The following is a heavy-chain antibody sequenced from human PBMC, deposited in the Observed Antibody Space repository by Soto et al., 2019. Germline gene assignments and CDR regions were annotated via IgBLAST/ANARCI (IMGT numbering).Heavy chain of an antibody. CDR1: GYTFTGYA. V-gene: IGHV1-3*01. CDR2: INAGNGNT. J-gene: IGHJ6*02. CDR3: ARGGYYDSSGSRNYHYYGMNA. Sequence: GASVKVSCKASGYTFTGYAMHWVRQAPGQRLEWMGWINAGNGNTKYSQKFQGRVTITRDTSTKTAYMEVRSLRSDDTAVYYCARGGYYDSSGSRNYHYYGMNAWGQGTTVTVSS. D-gene: IGHD3-22*01.